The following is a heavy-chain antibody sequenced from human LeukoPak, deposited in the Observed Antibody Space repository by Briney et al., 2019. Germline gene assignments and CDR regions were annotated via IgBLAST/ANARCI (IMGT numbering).Heavy chain of an antibody. D-gene: IGHD2-15*01. CDR3: AKATLGSCSGARCYPFDY. Sequence: PGGSLRLSCEASGFSFSTYAMNWVRQAPGKGLEWVSSIIGSGGSTYFADSVRGRFTISRDNSKNTLYLQMKSLRAEDTARYYCAKATLGSCSGARCYPFDYWGQGTLVNVSS. V-gene: IGHV3-23*01. J-gene: IGHJ4*02. CDR2: IIGSGGST. CDR1: GFSFSTYA.